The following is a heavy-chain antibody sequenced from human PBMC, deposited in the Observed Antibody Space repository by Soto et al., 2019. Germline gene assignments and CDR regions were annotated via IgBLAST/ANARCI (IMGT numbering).Heavy chain of an antibody. CDR1: GFTLSSYW. V-gene: IGHV3-7*01. CDR3: ARCQLLKFDAFDM. Sequence: PGGSLRLSCAASGFTLSSYWMSWVRQAPGKGLEWVANIKQDGSEKYYVDSVEGRFTISRDNAKNSLYLQMNSLRADDTAVYYCARCQLLKFDAFDMWGQGTLVTVSS. CDR2: IKQDGSEK. D-gene: IGHD2-2*01. J-gene: IGHJ3*02.